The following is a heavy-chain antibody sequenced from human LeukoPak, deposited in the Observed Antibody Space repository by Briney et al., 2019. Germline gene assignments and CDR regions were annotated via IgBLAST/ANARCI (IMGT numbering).Heavy chain of an antibody. Sequence: GGSLRLSCAASGFTFSDYWMSWVRQARGEWREWVANIKEDGSEKYYVDCVKGRFTISRDNANNSLCLQMNSLRAEDTTVYYCARGGTRTYYYDSGGFYWRYWGQGTLVTVSS. J-gene: IGHJ4*02. CDR3: ARGGTRTYYYDSGGFYWRY. CDR2: IKEDGSEK. CDR1: GFTFSDYW. V-gene: IGHV3-7*01. D-gene: IGHD3-22*01.